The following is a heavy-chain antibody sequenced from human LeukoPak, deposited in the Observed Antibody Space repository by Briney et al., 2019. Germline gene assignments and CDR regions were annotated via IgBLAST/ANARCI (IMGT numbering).Heavy chain of an antibody. Sequence: GGSLRLACAASGFTFDDYAMHWVRQAPGKGLEWVSGISWNSGSIGYADSVKGRFTISRDNAKSSLYLQMNSLRAEDTALYYCAKGFYGAADYWGQGTLVTVSS. V-gene: IGHV3-9*01. CDR1: GFTFDDYA. D-gene: IGHD3-16*01. CDR3: AKGFYGAADY. J-gene: IGHJ4*02. CDR2: ISWNSGSI.